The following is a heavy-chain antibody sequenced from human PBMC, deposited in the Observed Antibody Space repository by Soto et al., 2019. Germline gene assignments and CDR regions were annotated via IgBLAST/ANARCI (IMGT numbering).Heavy chain of an antibody. V-gene: IGHV3-30-3*01. CDR3: ARDDIPGVAVSTYGMDV. J-gene: IGHJ6*02. CDR2: VSYDGTNK. D-gene: IGHD6-19*01. CDR1: GFTFSSYA. Sequence: GGSLRLSCAASGFTFSSYAMHWVRQAPDKGLEWVAVVSYDGTNKYYAESVKGRFTISRDNSKNTLYLQMNSLRAEDTAMYYCARDDIPGVAVSTYGMDVWGQGTTVTVSS.